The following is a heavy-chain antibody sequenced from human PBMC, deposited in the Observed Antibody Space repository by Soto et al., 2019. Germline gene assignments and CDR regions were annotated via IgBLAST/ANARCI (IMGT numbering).Heavy chain of an antibody. CDR1: GFTFSSYG. J-gene: IGHJ6*03. CDR3: AKRGAGGAVYCNFRLHYYYMDV. CDR2: IWYDGSNK. D-gene: IGHD4-4*01. V-gene: IGHV3-33*06. Sequence: GGSLRLSCAASGFTFSSYGMHWVRPAPGKGLEWVAVIWYDGSNKYYADSVKGRFTISRDNSKNTLYLQMNSLRAEDTAVYYCAKRGAGGAVYCNFRLHYYYMDVRGKGTTVTVSS.